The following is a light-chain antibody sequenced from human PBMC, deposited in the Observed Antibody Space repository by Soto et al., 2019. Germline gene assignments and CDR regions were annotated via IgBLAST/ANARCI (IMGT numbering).Light chain of an antibody. CDR3: QVWDSSHVV. Sequence: SYELTQPLSVSVALGQTARITCGGNNIGSKNVHWYQQKPGQAPVLVIYRDSNRPSGIPERFSGSNSGNTATLTISRAQSGDEADYYCQVWDSSHVVFVGGTKLTVL. CDR1: NIGSKN. J-gene: IGLJ2*01. CDR2: RDS. V-gene: IGLV3-9*01.